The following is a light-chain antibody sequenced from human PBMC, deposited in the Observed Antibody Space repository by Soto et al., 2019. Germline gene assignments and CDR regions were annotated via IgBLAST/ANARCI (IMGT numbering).Light chain of an antibody. CDR2: DAS. J-gene: IGKJ1*01. Sequence: EILLTQSPGTLCVSLVARATLSCRASQSLRSSLAWYQQKPGQAPRLLIYDASTRATGITARFSGSGSGTDFTLTISGLQSEDFAVYYCQQYNNWPQTFGQGTKVDIK. CDR3: QQYNNWPQT. CDR1: QSLRSS. V-gene: IGKV3-15*01.